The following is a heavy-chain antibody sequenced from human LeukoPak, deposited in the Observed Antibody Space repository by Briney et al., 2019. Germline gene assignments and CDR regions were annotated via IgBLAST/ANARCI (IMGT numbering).Heavy chain of an antibody. J-gene: IGHJ4*02. CDR2: INTNTGNP. CDR3: ARSIYCSSTSCSDPPY. D-gene: IGHD2-2*01. CDR1: GYTFTSYA. V-gene: IGHV7-4-1*02. Sequence: ASVKVSCKASGYTFTSYAMNWVRQAPGQGLEWMGWINTNTGNPTYAQGFTGRFVFSLDTSVSTAYLQISSLKAEDTAVYYCARSIYCSSTSCSDPPYWGQGTLVTVSS.